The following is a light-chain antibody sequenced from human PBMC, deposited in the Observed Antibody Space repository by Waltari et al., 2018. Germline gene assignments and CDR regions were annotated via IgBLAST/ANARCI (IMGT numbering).Light chain of an antibody. CDR3: QEYDVLPVT. CDR1: QTVKNN. J-gene: IGKJ4*01. V-gene: IGKV1-5*03. CDR2: KAS. Sequence: DIQLTQSPSILSASVGARVTITCRASQTVKNNLAWYQHRPGKPPRVLIHKASRLESGVPSRFSGSGFGTEFMLSISYLQPDDSATYYCQEYDVLPVTFGGGTKVEIK.